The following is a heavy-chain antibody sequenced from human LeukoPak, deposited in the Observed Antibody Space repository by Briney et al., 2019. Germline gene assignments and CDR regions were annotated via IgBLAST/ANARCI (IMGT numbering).Heavy chain of an antibody. V-gene: IGHV3-30*18. Sequence: GGSLRLSCAASGFTFSSYGMHWVRQAPGKGLEWVAVISYDGSNKYYADSVKGRFTISRDNSKNTLYLQMNSLRAEDTAVYYCAKMNDWNWFDPWGQGTLVTVSS. D-gene: IGHD1-1*01. CDR3: AKMNDWNWFDP. J-gene: IGHJ5*02. CDR2: ISYDGSNK. CDR1: GFTFSSYG.